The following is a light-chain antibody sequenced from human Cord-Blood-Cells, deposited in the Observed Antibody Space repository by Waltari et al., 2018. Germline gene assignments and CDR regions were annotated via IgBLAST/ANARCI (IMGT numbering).Light chain of an antibody. V-gene: IGLV3-1*01. CDR1: KLGAKY. CDR2: QDS. J-gene: IGLJ1*01. Sequence: SYELTQPPSVSVSPGQTASITCSGDKLGAKYACWYQQKPGQSPVLVIYQDSKRPSVIPERFSGSNSGNTATLTISGTQAMDETDYYCQAWDSSTLYVFGTGTKVTVL. CDR3: QAWDSSTLYV.